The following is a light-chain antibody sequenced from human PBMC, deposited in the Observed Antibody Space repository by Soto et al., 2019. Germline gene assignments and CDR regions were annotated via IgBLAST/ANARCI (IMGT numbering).Light chain of an antibody. Sequence: DIQMSHSPSSLSASVGDRVTITFRASQSISSYLNWYQQKPGKAPKLLIYAASSLQSGVPSRFSGSGSGTDFTLTISSMQPEDFANYYCQQSYSTPYTFGQGTKVDIK. CDR3: QQSYSTPYT. CDR1: QSISSY. V-gene: IGKV1-39*01. CDR2: AAS. J-gene: IGKJ2*01.